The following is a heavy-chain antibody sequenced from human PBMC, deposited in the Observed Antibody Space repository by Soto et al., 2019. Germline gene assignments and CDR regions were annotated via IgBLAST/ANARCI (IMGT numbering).Heavy chain of an antibody. J-gene: IGHJ5*02. CDR1: GFSLSNARMG. V-gene: IGHV2-26*01. D-gene: IGHD2-21*02. CDR2: IFSNGEK. CDR3: ARLIEVVTSVGFDP. Sequence: QVTLKESGPVLVKPTETLTLTCTVSGFSLSNARMGVSWIRQPPGKALEWLAHIFSNGEKSYSTSLKSRLTIPKHTSNGQLVLTMTNMDPVDTATYDYARLIEVVTSVGFDPWGQRSMVTFAS.